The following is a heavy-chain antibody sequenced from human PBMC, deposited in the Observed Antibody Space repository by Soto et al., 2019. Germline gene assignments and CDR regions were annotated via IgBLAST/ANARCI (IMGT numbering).Heavy chain of an antibody. CDR2: ISYDGSNK. J-gene: IGHJ4*02. D-gene: IGHD3-16*02. CDR1: GFTFSSYA. V-gene: IGHV3-30-3*01. CDR3: ARGRGGPAAFMITFGGVIGPHDY. Sequence: QVQLVESGGGVVQPGRSLRLSCAASGFTFSSYAMHWVRQAPGKGLEWVAVISYDGSNKYYADSVKGRFTISRDNSKNTLYLQMNSLRAEDTAVYYCARGRGGPAAFMITFGGVIGPHDYWGQGTLVTVSS.